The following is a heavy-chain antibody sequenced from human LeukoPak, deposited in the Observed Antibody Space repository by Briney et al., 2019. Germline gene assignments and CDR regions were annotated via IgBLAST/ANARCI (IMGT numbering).Heavy chain of an antibody. Sequence: SVKVSCKASGGTFISYAISWVRQAPGQGLEWMGGIIPIFGTANYAQKFQGRVTITADESTSTAYMELSSLRSEDTAVYYCARERLPDYYDSSAYRPFDPWGQGTLVTVSS. J-gene: IGHJ5*02. CDR1: GGTFISYA. CDR2: IIPIFGTA. V-gene: IGHV1-69*01. D-gene: IGHD3-22*01. CDR3: ARERLPDYYDSSAYRPFDP.